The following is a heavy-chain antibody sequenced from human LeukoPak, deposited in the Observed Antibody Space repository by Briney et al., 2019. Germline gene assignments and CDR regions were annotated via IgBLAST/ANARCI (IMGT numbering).Heavy chain of an antibody. D-gene: IGHD6-13*01. V-gene: IGHV4-59*01. CDR2: IYYSGIT. CDR3: AASGGYSSSWSL. J-gene: IGHJ4*02. CDR1: GGSIKTYY. Sequence: LEILSLTCSVSGGSIKTYYWNWLRQPPGKGLEWIANIYYSGITSYNPSLRSRVTMSVDTSTNQVSLNLNSVTAADTAVYYCAASGGYSSSWSLWGQGTLVTVSS.